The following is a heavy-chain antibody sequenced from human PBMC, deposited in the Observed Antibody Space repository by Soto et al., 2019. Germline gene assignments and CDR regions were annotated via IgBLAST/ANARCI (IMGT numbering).Heavy chain of an antibody. CDR1: GGSISSGGYY. V-gene: IGHV4-31*03. Sequence: SETLSLTCTVSGGSISSGGYYWSWIRQHPGKGLEWIGYIYYSGSTYYNPSLRSRVTISIDTSKNQFSLKLNSVTAADTAVYYCARTAMITDYYYGMDVWGQGTTVTVSS. J-gene: IGHJ6*02. D-gene: IGHD5-18*01. CDR3: ARTAMITDYYYGMDV. CDR2: IYYSGST.